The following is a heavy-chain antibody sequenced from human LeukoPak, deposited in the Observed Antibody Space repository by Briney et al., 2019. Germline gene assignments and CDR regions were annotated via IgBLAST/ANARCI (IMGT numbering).Heavy chain of an antibody. V-gene: IGHV4-39*01. CDR3: ARQLLDYDYVWGSYRPSFDY. J-gene: IGHJ4*02. CDR1: GGSISSSSYS. D-gene: IGHD3-16*02. Sequence: SETLSLTCTVSGGSISSSSYSWGWIRQPPGKGLEWTGSIYYSGSPYYTPSLKSRVTISVDTSKNQFSLKLSSVTAADTAVYYCARQLLDYDYVWGSYRPSFDYWGQGTLVSVSS. CDR2: IYYSGSP.